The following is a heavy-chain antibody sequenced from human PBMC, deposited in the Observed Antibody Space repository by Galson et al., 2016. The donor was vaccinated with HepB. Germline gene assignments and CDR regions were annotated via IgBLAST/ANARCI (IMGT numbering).Heavy chain of an antibody. J-gene: IGHJ5*02. V-gene: IGHV4-61*08. Sequence: SETLSLTCTVSGDSVSSNGYHWSWIRQPAGKGLEWMGHTYYTRSTSYNPSLKSRVTILVDTSKNQFSLTLSSVTAADTAVYYCATYIEGRRGTGSWGQGTLVTVSS. CDR3: ATYIEGRRGTGS. CDR2: TYYTRST. CDR1: GDSVSSNGYH. D-gene: IGHD1-1*01.